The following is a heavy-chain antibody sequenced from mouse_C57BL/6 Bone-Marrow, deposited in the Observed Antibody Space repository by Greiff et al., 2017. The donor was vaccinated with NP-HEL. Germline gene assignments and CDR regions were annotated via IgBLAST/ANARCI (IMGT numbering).Heavy chain of an antibody. V-gene: IGHV5-4*01. CDR1: GFTFSSYA. Sequence: EVQGVESGGGLVKPGGSLKLSCAASGFTFSSYAMSWVRQTPEKRLEWVATISDGGSYHYYPDNVKCRFTISRDNAKNNLYLQMSHLKSEDTAMYYCAREDYWGQGTTLTVSS. CDR3: AREDY. J-gene: IGHJ2*01. CDR2: ISDGGSYH.